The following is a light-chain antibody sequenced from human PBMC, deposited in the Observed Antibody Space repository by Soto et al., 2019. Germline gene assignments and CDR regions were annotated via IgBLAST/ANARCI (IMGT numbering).Light chain of an antibody. CDR3: QQYYSTPWT. J-gene: IGKJ1*01. Sequence: EIVLTQSPGTLSLSPGERATLSCRASQSVSSSYLAWYQQKPGQPPKLLIYWASTRESGVPDRFSGSGSGTDFTLTISSLQAEDVAVYYCQQYYSTPWTFGQGTRVEIK. V-gene: IGKV4-1*01. CDR2: WAS. CDR1: QSVSSSY.